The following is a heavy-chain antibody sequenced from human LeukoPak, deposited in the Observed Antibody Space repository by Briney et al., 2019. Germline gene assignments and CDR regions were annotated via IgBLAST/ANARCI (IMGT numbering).Heavy chain of an antibody. CDR1: GFTVSSNY. V-gene: IGHV3-66*02. J-gene: IGHJ4*02. Sequence: GGSLRLSCEASGFTVSSNYMSWVRQAPGKGLEWVSVIYSGGSTYYADSVKGRFTISRDNSKSTLYLQMNSLRAEDTAVYYCARADSSGYYGSYYSDYWGQGTLVTVSS. CDR3: ARADSSGYYGSYYSDY. CDR2: IYSGGST. D-gene: IGHD3-22*01.